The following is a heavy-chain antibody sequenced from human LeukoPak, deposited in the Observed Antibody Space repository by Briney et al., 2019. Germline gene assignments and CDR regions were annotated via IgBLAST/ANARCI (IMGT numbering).Heavy chain of an antibody. J-gene: IGHJ3*02. D-gene: IGHD2-2*01. CDR1: GGSFSGYY. Sequence: SETLSLTCAVYGGSFSGYYWSWIRQTPGKGLEWIGEINHSGSTNYNPSLKSRVTISVDTSKNQFSLQLNSVTAADTAVYYCARNLCTTANCYLETVDVLYIWGQGTMVAVSS. V-gene: IGHV4-34*01. CDR3: ARNLCTTANCYLETVDVLYI. CDR2: INHSGST.